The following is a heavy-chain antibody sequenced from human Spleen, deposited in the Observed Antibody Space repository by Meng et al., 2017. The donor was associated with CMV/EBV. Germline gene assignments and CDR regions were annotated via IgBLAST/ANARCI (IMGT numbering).Heavy chain of an antibody. CDR3: ARGMVTPY. CDR2: MNPNSENT. Sequence: ASVKVSCKASGYTFTAHYFHWVRQATGQGLEWMGWMNPNSENTGYAQKFQGRVTMTTNTSISTVYMELSSLESEDTAVYYCARGMVTPYWGQGTLVTVSS. D-gene: IGHD4-23*01. CDR1: GYTFTAHY. J-gene: IGHJ4*02. V-gene: IGHV1-8*02.